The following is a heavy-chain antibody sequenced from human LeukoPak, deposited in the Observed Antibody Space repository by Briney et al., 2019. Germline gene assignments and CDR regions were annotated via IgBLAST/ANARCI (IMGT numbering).Heavy chain of an antibody. CDR3: ARLGTNLGSAFDI. CDR2: IYYDGTT. D-gene: IGHD3-3*01. CDR1: GGSFSGYY. J-gene: IGHJ3*02. Sequence: SETLSLTCAVSGGSFSGYYWSWIRQPPGKGLEYIGTIYYDGTTYYNSSLKSRVTMFVDTSKNQFSLNLNSVTAADTAVYYCARLGTNLGSAFDIWGQGTMVTVSS. V-gene: IGHV4-59*04.